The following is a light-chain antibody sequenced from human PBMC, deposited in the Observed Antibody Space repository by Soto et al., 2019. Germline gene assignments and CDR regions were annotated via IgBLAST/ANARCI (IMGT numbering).Light chain of an antibody. CDR3: SSYTSSITYV. J-gene: IGLJ1*01. Sequence: QSALTQPASVSGSPGQSITISCTGTSSDIGAYNYVSWYQQYPGKAPRLLIYAVSNRPSGVSDRFSGSKSGNTASLTISGLQAEDEADYYCSSYTSSITYVFGTGTKVTVL. CDR1: SSDIGAYNY. V-gene: IGLV2-14*01. CDR2: AVS.